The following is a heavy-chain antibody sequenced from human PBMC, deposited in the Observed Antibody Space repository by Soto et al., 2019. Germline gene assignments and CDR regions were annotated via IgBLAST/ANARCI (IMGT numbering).Heavy chain of an antibody. CDR3: ARVIPGAEAWFDP. Sequence: QGQLVQSGAEVKKPGASVKVSCTASGNTFTNFGVTWVRQAPGQGLEWMGWISAYTDDPNYAQKFQGRVTMTIDTSPRTAYLDLRSLPSDDTAVYYCARVIPGAEAWFDPWGQGTLVTVSS. V-gene: IGHV1-18*01. CDR1: GNTFTNFG. CDR2: ISAYTDDP. J-gene: IGHJ5*02. D-gene: IGHD2-2*01.